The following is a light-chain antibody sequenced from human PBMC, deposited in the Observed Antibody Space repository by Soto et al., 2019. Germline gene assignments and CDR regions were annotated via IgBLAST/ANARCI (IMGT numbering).Light chain of an antibody. J-gene: IGLJ2*01. CDR2: EVN. Sequence: QSALTQPASVSGSPGQSITISCTGTISDIGGYDYVSWYQQHPGKAPKLLIFEVNNRPSGVSDRFSGSKSGNTASLTISGLQAEDEADYYCSSYTTRTTLVIFGGGTKVTVL. CDR3: SSYTTRTTLVI. V-gene: IGLV2-14*01. CDR1: ISDIGGYDY.